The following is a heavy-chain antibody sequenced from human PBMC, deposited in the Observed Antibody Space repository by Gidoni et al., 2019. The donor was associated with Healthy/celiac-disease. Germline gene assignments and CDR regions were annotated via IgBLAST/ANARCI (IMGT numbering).Heavy chain of an antibody. J-gene: IGHJ4*02. V-gene: IGHV4-30-4*01. Sequence: QVQLQESGPGLVTPSQTLSLTCTVSGGSISSGDYYRSWIRQPPGKGLDWIGYIYYSGSTYYNPSLKSRVTISVDTSKNQFSLKLSSVTAADTAVYYCARVEGGDDYGDYSFWYFDYWGQGTLVTVSS. CDR1: GGSISSGDYY. CDR2: IYYSGST. CDR3: ARVEGGDDYGDYSFWYFDY. D-gene: IGHD4-17*01.